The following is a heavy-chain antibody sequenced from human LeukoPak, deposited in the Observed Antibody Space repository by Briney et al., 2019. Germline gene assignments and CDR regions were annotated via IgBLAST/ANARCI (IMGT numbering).Heavy chain of an antibody. D-gene: IGHD6-6*01. CDR1: GFTFSSYW. J-gene: IGHJ4*02. CDR3: ARDGRRGYSSSDDY. CDR2: IKQDGSEK. V-gene: IGHV3-7*01. Sequence: GGSLRLSCAASGFTFSSYWMSWVRQAPGKGLEWVANIKQDGSEKYYVDSVEGRFTISRDNAKNSLYLQMNSLRTEDTAVYYCARDGRRGYSSSDDYWGQGTLVTVSS.